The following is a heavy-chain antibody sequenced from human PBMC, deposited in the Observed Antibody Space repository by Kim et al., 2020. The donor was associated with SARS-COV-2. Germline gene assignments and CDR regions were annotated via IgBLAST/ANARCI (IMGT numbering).Heavy chain of an antibody. CDR1: GDSISTGNW. CDR2: IYHSGNT. D-gene: IGHD1-26*01. CDR3: ARLRTDTGSYFRFDS. V-gene: IGHV4-4*02. Sequence: SETLSLTCAVSGDSISTGNWWSWVRQAPGKGLEWIGEIYHSGNTNYNPSLKSRVSITVAKSKNQFSLNLNSVTAADTAMYYCARLRTDTGSYFRFDSWG. J-gene: IGHJ4*01.